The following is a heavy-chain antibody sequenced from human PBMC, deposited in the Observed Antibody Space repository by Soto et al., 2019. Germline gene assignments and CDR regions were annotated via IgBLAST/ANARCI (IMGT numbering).Heavy chain of an antibody. D-gene: IGHD5-12*01. CDR3: VRVVAIPGYPDN. V-gene: IGHV1-69*14. CDR2: IVPTVDTS. CDR1: GATFSSYA. J-gene: IGHJ4*02. Sequence: QVQLVQSGAEVRQPASSVKVSCKTSGATFSSYAITWVRQAPGQGLEWMGGIVPTVDTSTYAQKFQGRVTMTADKSTNTVYMELSSLRSDDTAVYYCVRVVAIPGYPDNWGQGTLVTVSS.